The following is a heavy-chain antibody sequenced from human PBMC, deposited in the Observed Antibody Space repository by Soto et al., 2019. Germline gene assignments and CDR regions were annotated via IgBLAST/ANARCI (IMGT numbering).Heavy chain of an antibody. J-gene: IGHJ4*02. D-gene: IGHD6-13*01. V-gene: IGHV3-30*18. CDR1: GFTFSSYG. Sequence: GGSLRLSCAASGFTFSSYGMHWVRQTPGKGLEWVAVILYDGSNEYFADSVKGRFTISRDNSKNTLYLQMNSLRAEDTAVYYCAKDRVAAAGTGIIDYWGQGTLVTVSS. CDR3: AKDRVAAAGTGIIDY. CDR2: ILYDGSNE.